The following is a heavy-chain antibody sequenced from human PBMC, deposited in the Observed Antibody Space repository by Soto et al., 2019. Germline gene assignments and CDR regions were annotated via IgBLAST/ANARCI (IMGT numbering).Heavy chain of an antibody. J-gene: IGHJ6*02. V-gene: IGHV3-74*01. CDR3: ARGPPPQRDYYYGMDV. CDR1: GFTFSSYW. Sequence: PXESLRLSCAASGFTFSSYWMHWVRQAAGKGLVWVSRINSDGSSTSYADSVKGRFTISRDNAKNTLYLQMNSLRAEDTAVYYCARGPPPQRDYYYGMDVWGQGTTVTVSS. D-gene: IGHD2-2*01. CDR2: INSDGSST.